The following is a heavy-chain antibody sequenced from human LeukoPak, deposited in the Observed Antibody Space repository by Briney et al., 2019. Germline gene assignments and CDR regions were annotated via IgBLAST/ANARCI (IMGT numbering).Heavy chain of an antibody. D-gene: IGHD6-13*01. J-gene: IGHJ4*02. CDR1: GFTFSNYW. Sequence: QPGGSLRPFCAAPGFTFSNYWMSTLPHAPGKGLNRLANIKQAGSEQYYEDSVKGRFTIYRDNNKTSTYLQMNSLRAQDAAVYYCASGRQLVYWPQGTLVTVPS. V-gene: IGHV3-7*01. CDR2: IKQAGSEQ. CDR3: ASGRQLVY.